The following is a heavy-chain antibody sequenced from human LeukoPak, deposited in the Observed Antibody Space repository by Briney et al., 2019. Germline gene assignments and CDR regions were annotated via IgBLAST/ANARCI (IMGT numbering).Heavy chain of an antibody. J-gene: IGHJ4*02. CDR1: GYTLTELS. V-gene: IGHV1-24*01. Sequence: ASVKVSCKVSGYTLTELSMHWVRQAPGKGLEWMGGFDPEDGETIHAQKFQGRVTMTEDTSTDTAYMELSSLRSEDTAVYYCATTSGGAYCGGDCYMDWGQGTLVTVSS. D-gene: IGHD2-21*01. CDR3: ATTSGGAYCGGDCYMD. CDR2: FDPEDGET.